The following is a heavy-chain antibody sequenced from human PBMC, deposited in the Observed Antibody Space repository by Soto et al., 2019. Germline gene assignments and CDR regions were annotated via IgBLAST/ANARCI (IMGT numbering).Heavy chain of an antibody. CDR2: INPNSGGT. D-gene: IGHD2-2*01. Sequence: ASVKVSCKASGYTFTGYYMHWVRQAPGQGLEWMGWINPNSGGTNYAQKFQGWVTMTRDTSISTAYMELSRLRSDDTAVFYCARGRGLGYFSSTSCHPPQNYYYYYMDVWGKGTTVTVSS. CDR1: GYTFTGYY. J-gene: IGHJ6*03. V-gene: IGHV1-2*04. CDR3: ARGRGLGYFSSTSCHPPQNYYYYYMDV.